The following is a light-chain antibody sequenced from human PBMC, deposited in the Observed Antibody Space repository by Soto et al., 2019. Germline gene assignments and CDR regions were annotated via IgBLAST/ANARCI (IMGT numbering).Light chain of an antibody. J-gene: IGKJ4*01. V-gene: IGKV1-9*01. Sequence: IQVTQSPSSLSASVGDRITITCRASQGMSTYLAWYQQKPGKAPKLLIYAAYTLQSGVPSRFSGGGSGTDFALTISSLQPEDCATYYCHQLNRYPTFGGGTKVEIK. CDR2: AAY. CDR3: HQLNRYPT. CDR1: QGMSTY.